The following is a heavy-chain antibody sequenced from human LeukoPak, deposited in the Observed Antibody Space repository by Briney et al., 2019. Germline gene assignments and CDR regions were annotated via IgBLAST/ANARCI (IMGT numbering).Heavy chain of an antibody. J-gene: IGHJ4*02. CDR1: GGSFSGYY. CDR3: ARAGYSYGHDY. V-gene: IGHV4-34*01. Sequence: PSETPSLTCAVYGGSFSGYYWSWIRQPPGKGLEWIGEINHSGSTNYNPSLKSRVTISVDTSKNQFSLKLSSVTAADTAVYYCARAGYSYGHDYWGQGTLVTVSS. CDR2: INHSGST. D-gene: IGHD5-18*01.